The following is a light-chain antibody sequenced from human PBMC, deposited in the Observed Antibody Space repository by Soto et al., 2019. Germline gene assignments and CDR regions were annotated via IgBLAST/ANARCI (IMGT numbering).Light chain of an antibody. CDR2: GAS. J-gene: IGKJ3*01. CDR3: PQFGSSPLFT. V-gene: IGKV3-20*01. CDR1: QSVSSSY. Sequence: EIVLTQSPGTLSLCPGERATLSCRASQSVSSSYLAWYQQKPGQAPRLLIYGASSRATGIPDRFSGSGSGTDFTLTISRLEPEDFAVYYCPQFGSSPLFTFGPGTKVDVK.